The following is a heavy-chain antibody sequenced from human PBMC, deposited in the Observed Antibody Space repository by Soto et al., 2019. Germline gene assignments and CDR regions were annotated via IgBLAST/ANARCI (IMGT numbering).Heavy chain of an antibody. D-gene: IGHD4-17*01. V-gene: IGHV4-31*03. Sequence: SETLSLTCTVSGVSVTGGGFCWSWIRQHPGEGLEFIGYMCYSGSTNYNPSLKGRVAISIDTSKNQFSLTLTFVTAADTAVYYCASRDYGYTFNIWGQGTMVTVSS. CDR3: ASRDYGYTFNI. CDR1: GVSVTGGGFC. J-gene: IGHJ3*02. CDR2: MCYSGST.